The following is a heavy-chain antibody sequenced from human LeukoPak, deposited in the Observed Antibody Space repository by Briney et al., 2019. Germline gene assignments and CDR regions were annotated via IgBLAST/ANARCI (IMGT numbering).Heavy chain of an antibody. V-gene: IGHV3-33*08. Sequence: GGSLRLSCAASGFTFSSYGMHWVRQAPGKGLEWVAVIWYDGSNKYYADSVKGRFTISRDNSKNTLYLQMNSLRAEDTAVYYCARDQAGWRPVTSVFDYWGQGTLVTVSS. CDR3: ARDQAGWRPVTSVFDY. CDR1: GFTFSSYG. D-gene: IGHD4-11*01. CDR2: IWYDGSNK. J-gene: IGHJ4*02.